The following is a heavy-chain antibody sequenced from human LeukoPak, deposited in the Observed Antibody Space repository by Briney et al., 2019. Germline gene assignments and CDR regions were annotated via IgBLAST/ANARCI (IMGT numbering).Heavy chain of an antibody. V-gene: IGHV3-21*01. Sequence: GGSLRLSCAASGFSFSTFVMHWVRQAPGKGLEWVSSISSSSSYIYYADSVKGRFTISRDNAKNSLYLQMNSLRAEDTAVYYCAKDFPASYYDFWSGYYTGINYYGMDVWGQGTTVTVSS. CDR2: ISSSSSYI. J-gene: IGHJ6*02. D-gene: IGHD3-3*01. CDR1: GFSFSTFV. CDR3: AKDFPASYYDFWSGYYTGINYYGMDV.